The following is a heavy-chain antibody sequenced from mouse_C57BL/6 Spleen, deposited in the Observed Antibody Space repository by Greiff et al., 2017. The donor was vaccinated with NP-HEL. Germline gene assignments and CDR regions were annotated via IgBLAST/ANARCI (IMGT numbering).Heavy chain of an antibody. Sequence: ESGPGLVKPSQSLSLTCSVTGYSITSGYYWNWIRQFPGNKLEWMGYISYDGSNNYNPSLKNRISITRDTSKNQFFLKLNSVTTEDTATYYCARAGQITTVVAYYFDYWGQGTTLTVSS. J-gene: IGHJ2*01. V-gene: IGHV3-6*01. D-gene: IGHD1-1*01. CDR2: ISYDGSN. CDR3: ARAGQITTVVAYYFDY. CDR1: GYSITSGYY.